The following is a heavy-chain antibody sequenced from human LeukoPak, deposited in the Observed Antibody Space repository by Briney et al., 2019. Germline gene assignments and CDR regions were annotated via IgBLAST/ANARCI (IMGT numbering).Heavy chain of an antibody. CDR1: GFTFDDYA. CDR3: AKDLSGGYHSYYFDF. J-gene: IGHJ4*02. V-gene: IGHV3-30*02. D-gene: IGHD5-18*01. Sequence: GGSLRLSCAASGFTFDDYAMHWVRQAPGKGLEWVAFIRFDGSNYYYGDSVKGRFTISRDNSMNTLYLQMDSLRNEDTAVYFCAKDLSGGYHSYYFDFWGQGTPVTVSS. CDR2: IRFDGSNY.